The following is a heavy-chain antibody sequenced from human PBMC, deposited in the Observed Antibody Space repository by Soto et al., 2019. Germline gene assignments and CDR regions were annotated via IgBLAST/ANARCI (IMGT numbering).Heavy chain of an antibody. CDR3: ARGRYGDY. Sequence: QVHLVQSGAEVKKPGGSVKVSCKGSGYAFTTYGITWVRQAPGQGLEWMGWISAHNGNTNYAQKLQGRVTVTRDTSTSTAYMELRSLRSDDTGVYYCARGRYGDYWGQGALVTVSS. D-gene: IGHD1-1*01. CDR2: ISAHNGNT. CDR1: GYAFTTYG. J-gene: IGHJ4*02. V-gene: IGHV1-18*01.